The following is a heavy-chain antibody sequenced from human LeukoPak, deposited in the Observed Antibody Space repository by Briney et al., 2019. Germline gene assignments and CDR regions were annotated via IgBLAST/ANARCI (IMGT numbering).Heavy chain of an antibody. Sequence: SETLSLTCTVSGGSISSYYWSWIRQPAGKGLEWIWRIYSGGNTNHNPSLKSRVSMSVDTSKNQFSLKLSSVTAADTAVYYCARGSVITFGGVTQTGGNWFDPWGQGTLVTVSS. V-gene: IGHV4-4*07. CDR3: ARGSVITFGGVTQTGGNWFDP. J-gene: IGHJ5*02. D-gene: IGHD3-16*01. CDR2: IYSGGNT. CDR1: GGSISSYY.